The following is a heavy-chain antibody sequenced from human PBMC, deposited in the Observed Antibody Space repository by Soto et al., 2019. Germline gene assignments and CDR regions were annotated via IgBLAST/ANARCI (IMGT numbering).Heavy chain of an antibody. CDR3: AKWGSSKYGMDV. J-gene: IGHJ6*02. D-gene: IGHD2-2*01. V-gene: IGHV4-39*01. CDR2: IYYSGST. CDR1: GGSISSSSYY. Sequence: SETRSLTCTVSGGSISSSSYYWGWIRQPPGKGLEWIGSIYYSGSTYYNPSLKSRVTISVDTSKNQFSLKLSSVTAADTAVYYCAKWGSSKYGMDVWGQGTTVTVSS.